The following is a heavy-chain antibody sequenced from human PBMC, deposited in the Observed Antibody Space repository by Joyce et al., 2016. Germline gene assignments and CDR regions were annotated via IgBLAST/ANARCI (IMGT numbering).Heavy chain of an antibody. J-gene: IGHJ4*02. V-gene: IGHV4-61*01. Sequence: QVQLQESGPGLVKPSETLTLTCTVFDGSVSSSSYFWSWIRQPPGKALEWIGYIYYSGSTKYNPSLGSRVTISVDTSKNQFSLKLSSLTAADTALYYCARVVPPYCSAGTCHSSMFDNWGQGTLVTVSS. CDR2: IYYSGST. CDR1: DGSVSSSSYF. CDR3: ARVVPPYCSAGTCHSSMFDN. D-gene: IGHD2-15*01.